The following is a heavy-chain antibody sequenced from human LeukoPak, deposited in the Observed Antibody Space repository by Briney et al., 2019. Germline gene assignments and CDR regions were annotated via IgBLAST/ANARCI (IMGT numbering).Heavy chain of an antibody. CDR1: GFTFSSYD. V-gene: IGHV3-13*04. J-gene: IGHJ3*02. D-gene: IGHD3-22*01. Sequence: AGGSLRLSCAASGFTFSSYDMHWVRQATGKGLEWVSAIGTAGDTYYPGSVKGRFTISRENAKNSLYLQMNSLRAGDTAVYYCARVGFGYDSSGYYYGGAFDIWGQGTMVTVSS. CDR2: IGTAGDT. CDR3: ARVGFGYDSSGYYYGGAFDI.